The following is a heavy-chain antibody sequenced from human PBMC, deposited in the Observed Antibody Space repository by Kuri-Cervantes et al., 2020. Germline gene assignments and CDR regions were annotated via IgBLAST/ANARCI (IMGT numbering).Heavy chain of an antibody. CDR2: IYPGDSDT. CDR3: ARQSDISTTHYYYYGMDV. J-gene: IGHJ6*02. V-gene: IGHV5-51*01. Sequence: GGSLRLSCKGSGYSFTSYWIGWVRQVPGKGLEWMGIIYPGDSDTRYSPSFQGQVTISADKSISTAYLQWSSLKASDTAMYYCARQSDISTTHYYYYGMDVWGQGTTVTVSS. CDR1: GYSFTSYW. D-gene: IGHD1-1*01.